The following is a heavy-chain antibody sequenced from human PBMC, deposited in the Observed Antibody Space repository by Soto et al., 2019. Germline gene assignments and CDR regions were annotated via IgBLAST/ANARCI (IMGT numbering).Heavy chain of an antibody. CDR2: ISGSGGST. V-gene: IGHV3-23*01. J-gene: IGHJ4*02. CDR3: AKDNSSGSYYFDY. D-gene: IGHD1-26*01. Sequence: EVQLLESGGGLVQPGGSLRLSCAASGFTFSSYAMSWVRQAPGKGLEWVSAISGSGGSTYYADSVKGRFTISRDNSRNTLYLQMNSLRAEDTAVYYCAKDNSSGSYYFDYWGQGTLVTVSS. CDR1: GFTFSSYA.